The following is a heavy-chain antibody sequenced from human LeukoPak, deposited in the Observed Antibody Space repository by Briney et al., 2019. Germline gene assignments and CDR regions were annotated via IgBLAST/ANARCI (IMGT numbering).Heavy chain of an antibody. Sequence: KSSETLSLTCTVSGYSITSGYNWAWILQPPGKVLEWIGSIYHSGSAYYNPSLKSRVTISVDTSKNQFSLKLSSVTAADTAVYYCVRYCSSTTCYTRAVDYWGQEPWSPSPQ. CDR1: GYSITSGYN. D-gene: IGHD2-2*02. CDR2: IYHSGSA. J-gene: IGHJ4*01. CDR3: VRYCSSTTCYTRAVDY. V-gene: IGHV4-38-2*02.